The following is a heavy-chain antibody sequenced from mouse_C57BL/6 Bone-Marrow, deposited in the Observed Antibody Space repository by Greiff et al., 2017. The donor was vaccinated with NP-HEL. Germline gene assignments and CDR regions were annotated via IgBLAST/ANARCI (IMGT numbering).Heavy chain of an antibody. J-gene: IGHJ3*01. V-gene: IGHV4-1*01. CDR2: INPDSSTI. Sequence: EVQLVESGGGLVQPGGSLKLSCAASGIDFSRYWMSWVRRAPGKGLEWIGEINPDSSTINYAPSLKDKFIISRDNAKNTLYLQMSKVRSEDTALYYCARPHYDYGSAGAWFAYWGQGTLVTVSA. D-gene: IGHD1-1*01. CDR3: ARPHYDYGSAGAWFAY. CDR1: GIDFSRYW.